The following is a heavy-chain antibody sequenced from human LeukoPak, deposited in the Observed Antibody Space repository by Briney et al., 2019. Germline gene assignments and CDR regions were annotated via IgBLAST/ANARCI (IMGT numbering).Heavy chain of an antibody. CDR3: ATTLRIYHSGGYYSTYYFVY. V-gene: IGHV4-59*08. CDR1: GGSISSYY. CDR2: IYYSGST. Sequence: SEPLSLTCTASGGSISSYYWSWIRQPPGKGLEWIGYIYYSGSTNYNPSLKSRVTISVDTSKNQFSLKLSSVTAADTAVYYCATTLRIYHSGGYYSTYYFVYGRQGTLVTVSS. J-gene: IGHJ4*02. D-gene: IGHD3-22*01.